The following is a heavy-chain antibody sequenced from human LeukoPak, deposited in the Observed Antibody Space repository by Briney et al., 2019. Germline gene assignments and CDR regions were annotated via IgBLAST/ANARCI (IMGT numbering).Heavy chain of an antibody. J-gene: IGHJ4*02. CDR2: IYYSGST. CDR3: ARGRLPLDY. D-gene: IGHD6-25*01. V-gene: IGHV4-59*08. Sequence: PSETLSLTCTVSGVSISSYYWSWIRQPPGKGLEWIGYIYYSGSTSYNPSLESRVTISVDTSKNQFSLKLTSVTAADTAVYYCARGRLPLDYWGQGTLVTVSS. CDR1: GVSISSYY.